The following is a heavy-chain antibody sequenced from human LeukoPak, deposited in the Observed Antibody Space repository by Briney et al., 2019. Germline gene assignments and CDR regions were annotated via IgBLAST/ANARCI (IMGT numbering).Heavy chain of an antibody. CDR1: GYTFTSYD. CDR3: ARGHRVVVPAATYYFDY. V-gene: IGHV1-8*01. J-gene: IGHJ4*02. D-gene: IGHD2-2*01. Sequence: ASVTVSCKASGYTFTSYDINWVRQATGQGLEWMGWMNPNSGNTGYAQKFQGRVTMTRNTSISTAYMELSSLRSEDTAVYYCARGHRVVVPAATYYFDYWGQGTLVTVSS. CDR2: MNPNSGNT.